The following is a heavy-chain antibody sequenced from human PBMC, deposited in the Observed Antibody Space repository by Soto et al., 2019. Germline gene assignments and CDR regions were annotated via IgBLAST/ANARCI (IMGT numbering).Heavy chain of an antibody. CDR2: IYYSGST. Sequence: QVQLQESGPGLVKPSETLSLTCTVSGGSISSYYWSWIRQPPGKGLEWIGYIYYSGSTNYNPSLKSRVPISVDTSKNQVSLKLSSVTAADTGVYYCARDMGGFLGEEYYYYYGMDVWGQGTKVTVSS. V-gene: IGHV4-59*01. J-gene: IGHJ6*02. CDR3: ARDMGGFLGEEYYYYYGMDV. D-gene: IGHD3-10*01. CDR1: GGSISSYY.